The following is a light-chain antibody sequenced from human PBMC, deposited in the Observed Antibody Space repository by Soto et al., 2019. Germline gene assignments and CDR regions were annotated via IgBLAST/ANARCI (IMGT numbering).Light chain of an antibody. J-gene: IGLJ3*02. V-gene: IGLV2-8*01. CDR2: EVT. Sequence: QSALTQPPSASGSPGQSVTISGTGTSSDIGGYDHVSWYRQDPGKAPKVMIYEVTKRPSGVPDRFSGSKAGNTASLTVFGLQAEDEANYYCGSFAGPVWVFGGGTKLTVL. CDR1: SSDIGGYDH. CDR3: GSFAGPVWV.